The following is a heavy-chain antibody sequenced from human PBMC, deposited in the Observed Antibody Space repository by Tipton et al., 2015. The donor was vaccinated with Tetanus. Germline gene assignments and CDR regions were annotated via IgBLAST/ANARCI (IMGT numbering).Heavy chain of an antibody. CDR1: GGTFSSYA. V-gene: IGHV1-69*06. CDR3: ARLTIFGDYRSGYFDY. Sequence: QSGAEVKKPGSSVKVSCKASGGTFSSYAISWVRQAPGQGLEWMGGIIPIFGTANYAQKFQGRVTITADKSTSTAYMELSSLRSEDTAVYYCARLTIFGDYRSGYFDYWGQGTLVTVSS. J-gene: IGHJ4*02. D-gene: IGHD4-17*01. CDR2: IIPIFGTA.